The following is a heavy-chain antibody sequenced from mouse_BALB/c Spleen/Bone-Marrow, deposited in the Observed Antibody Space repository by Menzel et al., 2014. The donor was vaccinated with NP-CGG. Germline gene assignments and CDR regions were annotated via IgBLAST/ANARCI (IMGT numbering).Heavy chain of an antibody. D-gene: IGHD1-1*01. Sequence: VMLVESWGGLVKPGGSLKLSCAASGFTFSDYYMYWVRQTPEKRLEWVATISDGGSYTYYPDSVKGRFTISRDNAKNNLYLQMSSLKSEDTSMYYCARGSSCFDYWGQGTTLTVSS. CDR2: ISDGGSYT. V-gene: IGHV5-4*02. CDR1: GFTFSDYY. J-gene: IGHJ2*01. CDR3: ARGSSCFDY.